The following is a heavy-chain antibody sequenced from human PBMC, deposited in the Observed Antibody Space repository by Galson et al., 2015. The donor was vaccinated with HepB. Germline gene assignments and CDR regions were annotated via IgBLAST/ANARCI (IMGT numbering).Heavy chain of an antibody. CDR2: INPNSGGT. Sequence: SVKVSCKASGYTFTGYYMHWVRQAPGQGLEWMGWINPNSGGTNYAQKFQGRVTMTRDTSISTAYMELSRLRSVDTAVYYCARVENGYSSFSDYWGQGTLVTVSS. D-gene: IGHD6-13*01. CDR3: ARVENGYSSFSDY. J-gene: IGHJ4*02. V-gene: IGHV1-2*02. CDR1: GYTFTGYY.